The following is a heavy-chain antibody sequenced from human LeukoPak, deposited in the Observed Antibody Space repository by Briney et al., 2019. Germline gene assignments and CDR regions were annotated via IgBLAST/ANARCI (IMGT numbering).Heavy chain of an antibody. D-gene: IGHD6-19*01. J-gene: IGHJ4*02. CDR3: ARGIAVAGAASDYFDY. CDR2: IWYDGSNK. Sequence: GGSLRLSCAASGFTFSSYAMSWVRQAPGKGLEWVAVIWYDGSNKYYADSVKGRFTISRDNSKNTLYLQMNSLRAEDTAVYYCARGIAVAGAASDYFDYWGQGTLVTVSS. CDR1: GFTFSSYA. V-gene: IGHV3-33*08.